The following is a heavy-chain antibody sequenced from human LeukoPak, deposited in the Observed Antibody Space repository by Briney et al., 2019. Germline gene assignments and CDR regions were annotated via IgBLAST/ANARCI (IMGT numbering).Heavy chain of an antibody. CDR2: IDPSDSYT. D-gene: IGHD2-15*01. Sequence: GESLKISCKGSGYSFTSYWISWGRQMAGKGLEWMGRIDPSDSYTNYSPSFQGHVTISADKSISTAYLQWSSLKASDTAMYYCARHWAGSWPGGDVWGKGTTVTVSS. CDR3: ARHWAGSWPGGDV. CDR1: GYSFTSYW. V-gene: IGHV5-10-1*01. J-gene: IGHJ6*04.